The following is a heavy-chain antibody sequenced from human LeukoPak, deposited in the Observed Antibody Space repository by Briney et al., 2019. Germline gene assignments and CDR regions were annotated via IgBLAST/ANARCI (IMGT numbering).Heavy chain of an antibody. CDR3: AREPPGYTSDWKGFDL. CDR1: EFTYSNFA. CDR2: ISRNGDKT. D-gene: IGHD6-25*01. V-gene: IGHV3-64*02. Sequence: PGGSLRLSCAASEFTYSNFAMHWVRQAPGGGLQYASGISRNGDKTYYADSVKGRFIISRDNSKSTLSLQMGSLRDEDMGLYYCAREPPGYTSDWKGFDLWGQGTMVTVSS. J-gene: IGHJ3*01.